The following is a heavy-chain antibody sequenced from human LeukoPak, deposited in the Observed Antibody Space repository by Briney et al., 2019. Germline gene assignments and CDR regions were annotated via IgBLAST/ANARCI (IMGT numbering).Heavy chain of an antibody. CDR1: GFTFSSYE. CDR3: AKDGTSYYYIYY. D-gene: IGHD2/OR15-2a*01. Sequence: GGSLRLSCAASGFTFSSYEMNWVRQAPGKGLEWVSYISSSGSTIYYADSVKGRFTVSRDDSKNTLYLQMNSLRGDDTAVYYCAKDGTSYYYIYYWGQGTLVTVSS. V-gene: IGHV3-48*03. J-gene: IGHJ4*02. CDR2: ISSSGSTI.